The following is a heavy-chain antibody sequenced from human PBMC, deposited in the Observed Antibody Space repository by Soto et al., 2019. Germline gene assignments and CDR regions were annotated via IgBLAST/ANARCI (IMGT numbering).Heavy chain of an antibody. CDR1: GNTFTNYY. CDR3: GRGGHVVVVTAAFDY. Sequence: QVQLMQSGAEVKKPGASVKVSCKASGNTFTNYYIHWVRQAPGQGLEWMGTINPSGGHTTYSQNFLGRVTMTRDTSTSTLYIELTSLTSDDTAVYYCGRGGHVVVVTAAFDYWGQGTLVTVSS. J-gene: IGHJ4*02. V-gene: IGHV1-46*01. CDR2: INPSGGHT. D-gene: IGHD2-21*02.